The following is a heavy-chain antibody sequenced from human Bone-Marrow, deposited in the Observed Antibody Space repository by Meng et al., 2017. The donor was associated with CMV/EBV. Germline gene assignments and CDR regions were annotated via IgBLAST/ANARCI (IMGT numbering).Heavy chain of an antibody. V-gene: IGHV1-18*04. CDR1: VYTFTGYY. CDR2: ISAYNGNT. Sequence: ASVKVSCKASVYTFTGYYMHWVRQAPGQGLEWMGWISAYNGNTNYAQKLQGRVTITTDESTSTAYMELSSLRSEDTAVYYCARAVGRGYCSSTSCYRSGYYYYYGMDVWGQGTTVTVSS. CDR3: ARAVGRGYCSSTSCYRSGYYYYYGMDV. D-gene: IGHD2-2*01. J-gene: IGHJ6*02.